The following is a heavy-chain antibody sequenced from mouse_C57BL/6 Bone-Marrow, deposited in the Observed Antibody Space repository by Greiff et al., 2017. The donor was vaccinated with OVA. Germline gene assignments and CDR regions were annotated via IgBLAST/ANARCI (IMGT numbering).Heavy chain of an antibody. Sequence: QVQLQQPGAELVKPGASVKMSCKASGYTFTSSWITWVKQRPGQGLEWIGDIYPGSGSTNYNEMFKSKATLTVDTSSSTAYMQLSSLTSEVSAVFYCAGPYYGSSYRAYRGQGTTLTVSS. D-gene: IGHD1-1*01. CDR1: GYTFTSSW. CDR2: IYPGSGST. V-gene: IGHV1-55*01. J-gene: IGHJ2*01. CDR3: AGPYYGSSYRAY.